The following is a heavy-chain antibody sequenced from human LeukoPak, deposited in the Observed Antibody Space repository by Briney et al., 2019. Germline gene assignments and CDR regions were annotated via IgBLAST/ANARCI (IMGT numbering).Heavy chain of an antibody. CDR2: INPNSGGT. V-gene: IGHV1-2*02. Sequence: ASVKVSCKASGPTFTGHYMHWVRQAPGQGLEWMGWINPNSGGTSYAQTFQGRVTMTRDTSISTTYMELSWLRSDDTAVYYCARDRCCGSGSYVGDYWGQGTLVTVSS. CDR1: GPTFTGHY. D-gene: IGHD3-10*01. CDR3: ARDRCCGSGSYVGDY. J-gene: IGHJ4*02.